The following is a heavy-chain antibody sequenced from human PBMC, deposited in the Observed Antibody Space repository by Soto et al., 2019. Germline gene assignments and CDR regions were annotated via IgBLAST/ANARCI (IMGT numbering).Heavy chain of an antibody. CDR2: ISPYNGNT. J-gene: IGHJ2*01. V-gene: IGHV1-18*01. Sequence: QVQLVQSGDEVKKPGASVKVSCKASGYTFTNYGISWVRQAPGQGLEWMGWISPYNGNTKYPQKLQGRVTMTTDTTTRTSYMELRSLRSDDTAVYFCARDGERCTSTRCSPWPDTHFDLWGRGTLVTGSS. CDR1: GYTFTNYG. CDR3: ARDGERCTSTRCSPWPDTHFDL. D-gene: IGHD2-2*01.